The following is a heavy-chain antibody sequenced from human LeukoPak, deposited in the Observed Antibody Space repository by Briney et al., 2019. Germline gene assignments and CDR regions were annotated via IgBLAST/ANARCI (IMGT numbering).Heavy chain of an antibody. D-gene: IGHD6-13*01. Sequence: ESLKISCKGSGYSFTSYWIGWVRQLPGKGLGWMGIIYAGDSDTRYRPSFQGDVTTSAEKTIRTAYLQWSSLKDANTAMYYCARLGQQLSRDAFDIWGQGTMVTVSS. J-gene: IGHJ3*02. V-gene: IGHV5-51*01. CDR2: IYAGDSDT. CDR1: GYSFTSYW. CDR3: ARLGQQLSRDAFDI.